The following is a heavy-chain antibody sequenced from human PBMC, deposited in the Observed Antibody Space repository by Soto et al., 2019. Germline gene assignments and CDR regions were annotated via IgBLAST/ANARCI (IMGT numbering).Heavy chain of an antibody. CDR2: ISAYNGNT. CDR3: ARDGVRNNWNYGHYYMDV. J-gene: IGHJ6*03. Sequence: QVQLVQSGAEVKKPGASVKVSCKASGYTFTSYGISWVRQAPGQGLEWMGWISAYNGNTNYAQKVQGRVTMTTDTSTSTAYMELRSLRSDDTAVYYCARDGVRNNWNYGHYYMDVWGKGTTVTVSS. V-gene: IGHV1-18*01. CDR1: GYTFTSYG. D-gene: IGHD1-7*01.